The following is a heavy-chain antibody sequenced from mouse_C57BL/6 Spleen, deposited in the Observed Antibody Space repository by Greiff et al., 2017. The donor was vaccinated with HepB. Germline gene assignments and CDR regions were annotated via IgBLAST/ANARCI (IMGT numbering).Heavy chain of an antibody. CDR2: INPNYGTT. V-gene: IGHV1-39*01. CDR3: ARDGNLHYYAMDY. CDR1: GYSFTDYN. J-gene: IGHJ4*01. D-gene: IGHD2-1*01. Sequence: EVQLQESGPELVKPGASVKISCKASGYSFTDYNMNWVKQSNGKSLEWIGVINPNYGTTSYNQKFKGKAALTVDQSSSKSYMQLNSLTSEDSAVYYCARDGNLHYYAMDYWGQGTSVTVSS.